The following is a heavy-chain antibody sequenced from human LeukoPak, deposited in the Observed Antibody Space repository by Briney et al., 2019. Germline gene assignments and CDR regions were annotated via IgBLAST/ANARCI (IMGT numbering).Heavy chain of an antibody. CDR3: ARNTIFGVVGRVPYYYMDV. J-gene: IGHJ6*03. V-gene: IGHV1-69*05. D-gene: IGHD3-3*01. CDR1: GGTFSSYA. Sequence: SVNVSCKASGGTFSSYAISWVRQAPGQGHEWMGGIIPIFGTANYAQKFQGRVTITTDESTSTAYMELSSLRSEDTAVYYCARNTIFGVVGRVPYYYMDVWGKGTTVTVSS. CDR2: IIPIFGTA.